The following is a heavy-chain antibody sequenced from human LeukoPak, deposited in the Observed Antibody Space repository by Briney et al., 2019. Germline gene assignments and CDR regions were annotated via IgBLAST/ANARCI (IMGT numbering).Heavy chain of an antibody. CDR2: IYYSGTT. CDR3: ATRPYYYMDV. V-gene: IGHV4-39*01. J-gene: IGHJ6*03. CDR1: AGSISTNTYY. Sequence: PSETLSLTCTVSAGSISTNTYYWGWIRQPPGKGLEWIGTIYYSGTTYYNPSLKSRVTISVDTSKNQFSLKLTSVTAADTAVYYCATRPYYYMDVWGKGTTVTVSS.